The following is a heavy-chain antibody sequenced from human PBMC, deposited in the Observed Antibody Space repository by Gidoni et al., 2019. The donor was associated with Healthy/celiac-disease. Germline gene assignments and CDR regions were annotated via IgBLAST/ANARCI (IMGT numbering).Heavy chain of an antibody. V-gene: IGHV4-4*02. Sequence: QVQLQESGPGLVKPSGTLSLTCPVSGGSISSSNWWSWVRQPPGKGLEWIGEIYHSGSTNYNPSLKSRVTISVDKSKNQFSLKLSSVTAADTAVYYCAREGCSGGSCYALGFYMDVWGKGTTVTVSS. CDR1: GGSISSSNW. D-gene: IGHD2-15*01. CDR3: AREGCSGGSCYALGFYMDV. CDR2: IYHSGST. J-gene: IGHJ6*03.